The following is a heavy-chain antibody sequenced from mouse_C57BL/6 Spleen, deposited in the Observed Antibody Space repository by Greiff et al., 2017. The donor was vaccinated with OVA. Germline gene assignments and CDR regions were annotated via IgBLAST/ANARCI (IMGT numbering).Heavy chain of an antibody. Sequence: QVQLKESGAELVRPGASVTLSCKASGYTFTDYEMHWVKQTPVHGLEWIGAIDPETGGTAYNQKFKGKAILTAAKSSSTAYMELRSLTSEDSAVYYCTRRGMVINWYFDVWGTGTTVTVSS. D-gene: IGHD2-3*01. V-gene: IGHV1-15*01. CDR1: GYTFTDYE. CDR3: TRRGMVINWYFDV. J-gene: IGHJ1*03. CDR2: IDPETGGT.